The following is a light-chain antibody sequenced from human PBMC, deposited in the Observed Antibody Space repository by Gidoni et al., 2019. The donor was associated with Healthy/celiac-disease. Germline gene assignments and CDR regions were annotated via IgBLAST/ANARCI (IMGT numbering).Light chain of an antibody. V-gene: IGKV3-20*01. CDR1: QSVSSSY. CDR3: QQYGSSPRLT. Sequence: EIVLTQSPGTLSLSPGERATLSCRASQSVSSSYLAWYQQKPGQAPRLLIYGASSRATGIPDRFSGSVSGTDFTLTISRLEPEDFAVYYCQQYGSSPRLTFXGXTKVEIK. J-gene: IGKJ4*01. CDR2: GAS.